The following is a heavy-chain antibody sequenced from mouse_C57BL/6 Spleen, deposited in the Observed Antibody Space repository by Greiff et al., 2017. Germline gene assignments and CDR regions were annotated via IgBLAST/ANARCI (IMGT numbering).Heavy chain of an antibody. CDR3: ARRIYYYGSSLYYAMDY. V-gene: IGHV1-54*01. CDR2: INPGSGGT. J-gene: IGHJ4*01. D-gene: IGHD1-1*01. CDR1: GYAFTNYL. Sequence: VQLQQSGAELVRPGTSVKVSCKASGYAFTNYLIEWVKQRPGQGLEWIGVINPGSGGTNYNEKFKGKATLTADKSSSTAYMQLSSLTSEDSAVYYCARRIYYYGSSLYYAMDYWGQGTSVTVSS.